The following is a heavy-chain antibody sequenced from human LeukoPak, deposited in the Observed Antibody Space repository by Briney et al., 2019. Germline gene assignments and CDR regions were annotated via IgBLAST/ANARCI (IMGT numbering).Heavy chain of an antibody. D-gene: IGHD3-22*01. CDR2: IYYSGST. V-gene: IGHV4-59*01. J-gene: IGHJ4*02. CDR3: AREGYYDSSGYRYLFYFDY. Sequence: PSETLSLTCTVSGGSISSYYLSWIRQPPGKGLEWIGYIYYSGSTNYNPSLKSRVTISADTSKSQFSLKLSSVTAADTAVYYCAREGYYDSSGYRYLFYFDYWGQGTLVTVSS. CDR1: GGSISSYY.